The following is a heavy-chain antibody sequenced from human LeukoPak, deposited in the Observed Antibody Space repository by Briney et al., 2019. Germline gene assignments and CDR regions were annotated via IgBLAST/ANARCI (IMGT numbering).Heavy chain of an antibody. CDR2: INGDGSST. Sequence: GRSLRLSCAASGFTFSSYAMHWVRQAPGKGLVWVSRINGDGSSTTYVDSVMGRFTISRDNAKNTLYLQMNSVRAEDTAVYYCARGNIAAAGIHYWGQGTLVIVSS. J-gene: IGHJ4*02. CDR1: GFTFSSYA. V-gene: IGHV3-74*01. D-gene: IGHD6-13*01. CDR3: ARGNIAAAGIHY.